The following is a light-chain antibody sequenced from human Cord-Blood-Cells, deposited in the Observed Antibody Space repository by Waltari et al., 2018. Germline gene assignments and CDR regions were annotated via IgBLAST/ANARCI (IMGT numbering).Light chain of an antibody. CDR2: DVS. CDR1: SSDVGGYNY. V-gene: IGLV2-14*01. CDR3: SSYTSSSTLV. Sequence: QSALTQPASVSGSSGQSLTISCTGTSSDVGGYNYVSWYQQHPGKAPKLMIYDVSKRPSGVSNRFSGSKSGNTASLTISGLQAEDEADYYCSSYTSSSTLVFGGGTKLTVL. J-gene: IGLJ3*02.